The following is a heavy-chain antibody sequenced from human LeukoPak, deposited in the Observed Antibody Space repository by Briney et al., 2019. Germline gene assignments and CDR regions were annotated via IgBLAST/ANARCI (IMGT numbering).Heavy chain of an antibody. D-gene: IGHD3-22*01. CDR3: AKEGIGYNLPFDS. Sequence: GGSLRLSCAASGFTFSSYAMHWVRQAPGKGLEWVAFIRYDGSNKYYADSVKGRFSISRDNSKNTLYLQMNSLRAEDTAVYYYAKEGIGYNLPFDSWGQGSLVTVSS. CDR2: IRYDGSNK. V-gene: IGHV3-30*02. J-gene: IGHJ4*02. CDR1: GFTFSSYA.